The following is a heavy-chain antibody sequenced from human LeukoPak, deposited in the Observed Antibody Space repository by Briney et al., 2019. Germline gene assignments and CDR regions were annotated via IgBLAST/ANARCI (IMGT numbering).Heavy chain of an antibody. CDR3: ARDYHGSGSLTTFDY. J-gene: IGHJ4*02. D-gene: IGHD3-10*01. Sequence: ASVKVSCKASGYTFTSYYMHWVRQAPGQGLEWMGTINPSGGSRSYAQKFQGRVTLTRDTSTSTVYMELSSLRSEDTAVYYCARDYHGSGSLTTFDYWGQGTLVTVSS. CDR1: GYTFTSYY. V-gene: IGHV1-46*01. CDR2: INPSGGSR.